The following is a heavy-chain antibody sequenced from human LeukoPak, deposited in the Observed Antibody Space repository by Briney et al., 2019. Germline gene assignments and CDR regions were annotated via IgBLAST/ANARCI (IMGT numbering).Heavy chain of an antibody. CDR3: AKPSKYGNFFDY. CDR2: ISGSGGST. CDR1: GFTFSSYA. D-gene: IGHD2-2*01. Sequence: GGSVRLSCAASGFTFSSYAMSWVRQAPGKGLEWVSAISGSGGSTYYADSVKGRFTISRDNSKNTLYLQMNSLRAEDTAVYYCAKPSKYGNFFDYWGQGTLVTVSS. J-gene: IGHJ4*02. V-gene: IGHV3-23*01.